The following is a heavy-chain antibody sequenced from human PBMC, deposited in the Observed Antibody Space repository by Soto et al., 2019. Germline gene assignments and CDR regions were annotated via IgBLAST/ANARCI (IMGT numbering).Heavy chain of an antibody. D-gene: IGHD6-6*01. CDR2: ISYDGSNQ. CDR3: AKDRLRIAARPVYGMDV. J-gene: IGHJ6*02. V-gene: IGHV3-30*18. CDR1: GFTFSTYG. Sequence: GGSLRLSCAASGFTFSTYGMHWVRQAPGKGLEWVVLISYDGSNQYYADSVKGRFTISRDNSKNTLFLQMNSLRAEDTAVYYCAKDRLRIAARPVYGMDVWGRGTTVTVSS.